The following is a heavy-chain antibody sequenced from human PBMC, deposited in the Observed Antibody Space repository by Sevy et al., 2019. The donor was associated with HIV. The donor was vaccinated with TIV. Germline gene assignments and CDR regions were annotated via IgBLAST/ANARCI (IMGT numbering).Heavy chain of an antibody. CDR1: GFTFSSYS. J-gene: IGHJ5*02. V-gene: IGHV3-48*01. Sequence: GGSLRLSCAASGFTFSSYSMNWVRQAPGKGLEWVSYISSSSSTIYYADSVKGRFTISRDKAKNSLYRQMNSLRAEDTAVYYCARSRYNKYSSSSGWFDPWGQGTLVTVSS. CDR2: ISSSSSTI. D-gene: IGHD6-6*01. CDR3: ARSRYNKYSSSSGWFDP.